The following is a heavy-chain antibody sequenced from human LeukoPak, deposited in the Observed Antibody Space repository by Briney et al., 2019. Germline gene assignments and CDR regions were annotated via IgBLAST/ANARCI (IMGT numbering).Heavy chain of an antibody. J-gene: IGHJ4*02. CDR2: INPNSGGT. Sequence: ASVKVSCKTSGYTFTGYYMHWVRQAPGQGLEWMGWINPNSGGTNYAQKFQGRVTMTRDTSISTAYLQWSSLKASDTAMYYCARLAPSYTNPFDYWGQGTLVTVSS. CDR3: ARLAPSYTNPFDY. CDR1: GYTFTGYY. D-gene: IGHD1-26*01. V-gene: IGHV1-2*02.